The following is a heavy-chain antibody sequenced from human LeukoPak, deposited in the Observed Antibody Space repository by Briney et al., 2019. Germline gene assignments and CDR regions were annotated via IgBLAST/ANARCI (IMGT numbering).Heavy chain of an antibody. Sequence: ASVKVSCKASGYTFTSYYMHWVRQAPGQGLEWMGIINPSGGSTSYAQKFQGRVTMTRDTSTSTVYMELSSLRSEDTAVYYCATKGPIVGATMVFYYFDYWGQGTLVTVSS. D-gene: IGHD1-26*01. CDR1: GYTFTSYY. CDR3: ATKGPIVGATMVFYYFDY. J-gene: IGHJ4*02. CDR2: INPSGGST. V-gene: IGHV1-46*01.